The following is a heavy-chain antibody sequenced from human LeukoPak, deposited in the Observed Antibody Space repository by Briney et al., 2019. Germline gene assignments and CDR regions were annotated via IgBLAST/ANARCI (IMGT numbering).Heavy chain of an antibody. D-gene: IGHD3-16*02. CDR1: GFTFSDYA. Sequence: GGSLRLSCVASGFTFSDYAMSWVRQAPGKGLEWVSGISDSGGSTYYADSVKGRCTISRDNSKNTVSLQMNSLRAEDTAVYFCARHDSFIPYWGQGTLVTVTS. V-gene: IGHV3-23*01. CDR2: ISDSGGST. J-gene: IGHJ4*02. CDR3: ARHDSFIPY.